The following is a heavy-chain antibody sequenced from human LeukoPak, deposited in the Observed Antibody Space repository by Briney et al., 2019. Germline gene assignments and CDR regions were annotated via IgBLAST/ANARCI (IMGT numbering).Heavy chain of an antibody. V-gene: IGHV4-30-2*01. CDR3: ATKDIVLMVYVT. CDR1: GGSISSGGYY. CDR2: IYHSGST. D-gene: IGHD2-8*01. Sequence: SQTLSLTCAVSGGSISSGGYYWSWIRQPPGKGLEWIGYIYHSGSTYYNPSLKSRVTISVDRSKNQFSLKLSSVTAADTAVYYCATKDIVLMVYVTWGQGTLVTVSS. J-gene: IGHJ5*02.